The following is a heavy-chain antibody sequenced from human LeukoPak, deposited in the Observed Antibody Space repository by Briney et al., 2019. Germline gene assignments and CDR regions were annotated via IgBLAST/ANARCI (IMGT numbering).Heavy chain of an antibody. V-gene: IGHV4-30-2*01. CDR3: ARGGCSSTSCYADYYYYYGMDV. CDR1: GGSISSGGYS. CDR2: IYHSGST. Sequence: SETLSLTCAVSGGSISSGGYSWSWIRQPPGKGLEWIGYIYHSGSTYYNPSLKSRVTMSVDTSKNQFSLKLSSVTAADTAVYYCARGGCSSTSCYADYYYYYGMDVWGQGTTVTVSS. D-gene: IGHD2-2*01. J-gene: IGHJ6*02.